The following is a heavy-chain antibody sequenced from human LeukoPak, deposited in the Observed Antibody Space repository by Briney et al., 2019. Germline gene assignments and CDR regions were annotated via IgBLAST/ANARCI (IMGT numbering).Heavy chain of an antibody. J-gene: IGHJ4*02. Sequence: PGGSLRLSCAASGFTFSSYAMSWVRKAPGKGLEWVSTISGSGGSTYYADSVKGRFTISRDNSKNTLYLQMNSLRAEDTAVYYCAKDKSVRYSGSFTYGDYFDYWGQGTLVTVSS. V-gene: IGHV3-23*01. CDR2: ISGSGGST. CDR3: AKDKSVRYSGSFTYGDYFDY. CDR1: GFTFSSYA. D-gene: IGHD1-26*01.